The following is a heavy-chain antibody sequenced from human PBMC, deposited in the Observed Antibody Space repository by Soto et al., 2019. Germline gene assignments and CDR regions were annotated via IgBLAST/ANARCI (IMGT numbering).Heavy chain of an antibody. CDR1: GFTFSSYA. CDR2: ISYDGSNK. V-gene: IGHV3-30-3*01. D-gene: IGHD1-1*01. CDR3: ARDRLRYNWNDFPYYYYGMDV. Sequence: QVQLVESGGGVVQPGRSLRLSCAASGFTFSSYAMHWVRQAPGKGLEWVAVISYDGSNKYYADSVKGRFTISRDNSXNTLYLXXXXXXAEDTXVXYXARDRLRYNWNDFPYYYYGMDVWGQGTTVTVSS. J-gene: IGHJ6*02.